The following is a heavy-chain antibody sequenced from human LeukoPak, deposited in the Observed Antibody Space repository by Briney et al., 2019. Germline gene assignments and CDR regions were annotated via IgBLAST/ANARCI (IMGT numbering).Heavy chain of an antibody. J-gene: IGHJ4*02. CDR2: IKHDGGAK. CDR3: AITGRLLDY. Sequence: GGSLRLSCAASGITFSTYWMTWVRQAPGKGLEWVANIKHDGGAKNYVDSVKGRFTISRDNAKNELYLQMNSLRAEDTAIYYCAITGRLLDYWGQGTLVTVSS. D-gene: IGHD3-22*01. CDR1: GITFSTYW. V-gene: IGHV3-7*01.